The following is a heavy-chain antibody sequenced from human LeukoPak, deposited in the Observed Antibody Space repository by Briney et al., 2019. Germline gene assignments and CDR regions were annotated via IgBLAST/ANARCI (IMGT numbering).Heavy chain of an antibody. Sequence: PGGSLRLSCAASGFTFSSYWMSWVRQAPGKGLEWVSSISSSSSYIYYADSVKGRFTISRDNAKNSLYLQMNSLRADDTAVYYCAREGLVVIAAFDYWGQGTLVTVSS. CDR1: GFTFSSYW. CDR2: ISSSSSYI. J-gene: IGHJ4*02. CDR3: AREGLVVIAAFDY. D-gene: IGHD2-15*01. V-gene: IGHV3-21*01.